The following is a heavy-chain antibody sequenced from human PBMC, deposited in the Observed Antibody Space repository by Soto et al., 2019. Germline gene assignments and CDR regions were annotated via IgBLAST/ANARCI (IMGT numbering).Heavy chain of an antibody. J-gene: IGHJ6*02. V-gene: IGHV1-69*01. CDR2: VIPIFGTP. Sequence: QVQLVQSGAEVKKTGSSVKVSCKAPGGTFSTYAISWVRQAPGQGLEWMGGVIPIFGTPKYAQKFQGRVTSTADESTSTGYMELRSLRSEDTAVYYCARSQGGSSSLDIYYYYYYGMDVWGQGTTVTVSS. CDR3: ARSQGGSSSLDIYYYYYYGMDV. CDR1: GGTFSTYA. D-gene: IGHD2-15*01.